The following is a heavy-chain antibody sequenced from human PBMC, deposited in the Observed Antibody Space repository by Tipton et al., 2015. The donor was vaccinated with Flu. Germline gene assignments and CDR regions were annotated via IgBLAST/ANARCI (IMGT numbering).Heavy chain of an antibody. V-gene: IGHV3-48*03. CDR3: ARRDYSNYVSEPKNWFDP. CDR2: IDIHSRSI. CDR1: GFNLSSYE. Sequence: SLRLSCSASGFNLSSYEMNWVRQAPGKGLEWVSKIDIHSRSIDYADSVKGRFTISRDNAKNSLYLQMNSLRAEDTAVYYCARRDYSNYVSEPKNWFDPWGQGTLVTVSS. D-gene: IGHD4-11*01. J-gene: IGHJ5*02.